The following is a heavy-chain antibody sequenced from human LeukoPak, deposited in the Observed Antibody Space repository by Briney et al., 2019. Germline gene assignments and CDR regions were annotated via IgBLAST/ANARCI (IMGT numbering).Heavy chain of an antibody. D-gene: IGHD2-15*01. Sequence: ASVKVSCKASGYTFTSYGISWVRQAPGQGLEWMGWISAYNGNTNYAQKLQGRVTMTTDTSTSTAYMELRSLRSDDTAVYYCARGLLGYCSGGSCYGRLPPRGYYFDYWGQGTLVTVSS. CDR1: GYTFTSYG. V-gene: IGHV1-18*01. CDR3: ARGLLGYCSGGSCYGRLPPRGYYFDY. CDR2: ISAYNGNT. J-gene: IGHJ4*02.